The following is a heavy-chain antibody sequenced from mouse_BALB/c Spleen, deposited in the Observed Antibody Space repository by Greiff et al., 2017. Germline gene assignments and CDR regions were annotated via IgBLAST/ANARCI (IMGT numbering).Heavy chain of an antibody. CDR3: ARSGPITTADY. Sequence: VQGVESGPELVKPGASVKISCKASGYAFSSSWMNWVKQRPGQGLEWIGRIYPGDGDTNYNGKFKGKATLTADKSSSTAYMQLSSLTSVDSAVYFCARSGPITTADYWGQGTTLTVSS. CDR1: GYAFSSSW. J-gene: IGHJ2*01. D-gene: IGHD1-1*01. V-gene: IGHV1-82*01. CDR2: IYPGDGDT.